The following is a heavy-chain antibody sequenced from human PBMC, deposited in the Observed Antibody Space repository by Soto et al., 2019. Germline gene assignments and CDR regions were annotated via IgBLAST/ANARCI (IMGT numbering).Heavy chain of an antibody. V-gene: IGHV4-61*01. D-gene: IGHD4-17*01. Sequence: SETLSLTCTVSGGSVSSGSYYWSWIRQPPGKGLEWIGYIYYSGSTNYNPSLKSRVTISVDTSKNQFSLKLSSVTAAYTAVYYCASCPLTTVTTLAYYGMDVWGQGTTVTVS. J-gene: IGHJ6*02. CDR1: GGSVSSGSYY. CDR3: ASCPLTTVTTLAYYGMDV. CDR2: IYYSGST.